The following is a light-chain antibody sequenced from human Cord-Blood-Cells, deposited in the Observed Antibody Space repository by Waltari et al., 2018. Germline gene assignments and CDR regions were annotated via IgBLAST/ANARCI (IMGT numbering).Light chain of an antibody. CDR3: CSYAGSYTWV. Sequence: QSVLTQPRSVSGSPGQSVTISCTGTSSDAGGYNYVSWYQQHPGTAPKLMIYDVSKRPSGVPDRFSGSKSGNTASLTISGLQAEDEADYYCCSYAGSYTWVFGGGTKLTVL. CDR2: DVS. J-gene: IGLJ2*01. V-gene: IGLV2-11*01. CDR1: SSDAGGYNY.